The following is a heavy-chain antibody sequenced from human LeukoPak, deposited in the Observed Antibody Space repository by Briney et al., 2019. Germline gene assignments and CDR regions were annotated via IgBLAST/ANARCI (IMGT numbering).Heavy chain of an antibody. CDR2: ISYDESDK. CDR3: AKDRHYASNLFDY. V-gene: IGHV3-30*18. CDR1: GFTFSSYA. Sequence: GRSLTLSCAASGFTFSSYAMRWVRQAPGKGLEWVALISYDESDKYYPDSVKGRFTISRDNSKTTLYLQMNSLRAEDTAMYYCAKDRHYASNLFDYWGQGTLVTVSS. D-gene: IGHD3-10*01. J-gene: IGHJ4*02.